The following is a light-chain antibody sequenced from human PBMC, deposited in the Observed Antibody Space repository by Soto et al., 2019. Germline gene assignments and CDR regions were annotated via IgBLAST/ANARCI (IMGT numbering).Light chain of an antibody. Sequence: QSVLTQPPSVSGAPGQRVTISCTGSSSNIGAGYGVHWYQQLPGTAPKLLIYGYNNRPSGVPDRFSGSMSGTSASLAITGLQAEDEADYYCQSYDSSLSGSVFGTGTKVTV. CDR3: QSYDSSLSGSV. V-gene: IGLV1-40*01. CDR1: SSNIGAGYG. J-gene: IGLJ1*01. CDR2: GYN.